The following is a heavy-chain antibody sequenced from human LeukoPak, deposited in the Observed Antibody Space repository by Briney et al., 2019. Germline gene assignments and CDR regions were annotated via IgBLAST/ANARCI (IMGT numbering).Heavy chain of an antibody. Sequence: GESLKISCKASGYRCTRYRISWVRQMPGKGLQWMGRIDPSDSYTNYSPSFQGHVTISADKTISTAYLQWSSLKASDTAMYYCARLYQWSDYWGQGTLVTVSS. J-gene: IGHJ4*02. CDR2: IDPSDSYT. V-gene: IGHV5-10-1*01. D-gene: IGHD6-19*01. CDR3: ARLYQWSDY. CDR1: GYRCTRYR.